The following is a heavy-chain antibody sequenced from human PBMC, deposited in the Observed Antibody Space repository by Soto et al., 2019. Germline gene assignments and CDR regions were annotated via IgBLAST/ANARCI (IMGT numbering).Heavy chain of an antibody. CDR2: IYYSGST. J-gene: IGHJ5*02. D-gene: IGHD3-3*01. CDR3: ARGRSYDFWSGPRGSWFDP. Sequence: QLQLQESGPGLVKPSETLSLTCTVSGGSISSSSYYWGWIRQPPGKGLEWIGSIYYSGSTYYNPSLKSRVTISVDTSKNQFSLKLSSVTAADTAVYYCARGRSYDFWSGPRGSWFDPWGQGTLVTVSS. V-gene: IGHV4-39*01. CDR1: GGSISSSSYY.